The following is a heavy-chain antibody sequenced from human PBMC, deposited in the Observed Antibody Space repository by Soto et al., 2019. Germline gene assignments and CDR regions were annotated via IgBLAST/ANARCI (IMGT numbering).Heavy chain of an antibody. V-gene: IGHV2-5*02. Sequence: QITLKESGPTLVKPTQTLTLTCTLSGFSLSTSGVGVGWIRQPPGKGLEWLAHIYWDDDKRGRPSLKNRLTIPKDTSKTHVVLTMTHMDPVDTATYFCAHSPYTGSSDYFDSWGQGTLVTVSS. CDR2: IYWDDDK. D-gene: IGHD6-6*01. CDR1: GFSLSTSGVG. J-gene: IGHJ4*02. CDR3: AHSPYTGSSDYFDS.